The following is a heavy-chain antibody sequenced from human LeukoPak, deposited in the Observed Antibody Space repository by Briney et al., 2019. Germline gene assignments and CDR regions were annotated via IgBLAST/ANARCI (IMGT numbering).Heavy chain of an antibody. D-gene: IGHD4-11*01. J-gene: IGHJ4*02. V-gene: IGHV3-21*01. CDR3: ARDQDYSKGFDY. CDR1: GFTISSYTFGSYT. CDR2: IDSTSRYI. Sequence: PGESLRLSCAASGFTISSYTFGSYTMTWARQAPGKGLEWVASIDSTSRYIYYTDSVKGRFTISKDNANSSLHLQMNSLRAEDTAVYYCARDQDYSKGFDYWGQGTLVTVSS.